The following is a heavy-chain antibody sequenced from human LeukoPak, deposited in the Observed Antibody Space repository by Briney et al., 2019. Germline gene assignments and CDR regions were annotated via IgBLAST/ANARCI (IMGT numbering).Heavy chain of an antibody. V-gene: IGHV1-69*04. Sequence: SVKVSCKASGDTFTDYAISWVRQAPGQGLEWVGRVIPILGTANYAQRFQGRVTIIADKSTSTVYMELSSLTSEDTAMYYCARGGWMDVWGQGTTVTVSS. CDR3: ARGGWMDV. CDR1: GDTFTDYA. D-gene: IGHD1-26*01. CDR2: VIPILGTA. J-gene: IGHJ6*02.